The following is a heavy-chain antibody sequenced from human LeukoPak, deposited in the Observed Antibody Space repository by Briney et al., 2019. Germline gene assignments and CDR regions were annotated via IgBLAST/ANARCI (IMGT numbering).Heavy chain of an antibody. CDR3: ARTGVARYCSSTSCYSYYGMDV. D-gene: IGHD2-2*02. CDR1: GYSFTSYW. Sequence: GESLKISCKGSGYSFTSYWIGWVRQMPGKGLEWMGIIYPGDSDTRYSPSFQGQVTISADKSIGTAYLQWSSLKASDTAMYYCARTGVARYCSSTSCYSYYGMDVWGQGTTVTVSS. J-gene: IGHJ6*02. CDR2: IYPGDSDT. V-gene: IGHV5-51*01.